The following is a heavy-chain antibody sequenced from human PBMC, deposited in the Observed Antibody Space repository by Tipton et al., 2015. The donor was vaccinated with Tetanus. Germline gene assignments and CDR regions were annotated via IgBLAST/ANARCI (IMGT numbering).Heavy chain of an antibody. CDR2: INARTHTI. D-gene: IGHD7-27*01. CDR1: GFRFSEYS. J-gene: IGHJ4*02. Sequence: SLRLSCAVSGFRFSEYSMNWVRQAPGKGLEWISCINARTHTIYYADSVKGRFTISRDNAKNSLYLQMTSLRDEDTAVYYCARGSGAMDSWGQGTLVTVSS. V-gene: IGHV3-48*02. CDR3: ARGSGAMDS.